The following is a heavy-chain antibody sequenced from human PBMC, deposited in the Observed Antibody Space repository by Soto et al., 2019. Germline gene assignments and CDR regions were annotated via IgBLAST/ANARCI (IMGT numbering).Heavy chain of an antibody. Sequence: QVQLVESGGGVVQPGRSLRLSCAASGFTFSSYGMHWVRQAPGKGLEWVAVISYDGSNKYYADSVKGRFTISRDNSKNTLYLQMNSLRAEDTAVYYCAKEGGSGSICYYYYYGMDVWGQGTTVTVSS. D-gene: IGHD3-16*01. CDR1: GFTFSSYG. CDR3: AKEGGSGSICYYYYYGMDV. CDR2: ISYDGSNK. J-gene: IGHJ6*02. V-gene: IGHV3-30*18.